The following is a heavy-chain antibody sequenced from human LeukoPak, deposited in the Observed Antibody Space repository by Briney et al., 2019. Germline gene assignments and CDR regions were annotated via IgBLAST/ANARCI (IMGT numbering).Heavy chain of an antibody. J-gene: IGHJ4*02. CDR3: ARDKNNYDSSRYSHPLDY. Sequence: NPGGSLRLSCAASGLTFSSYSMNWVRQAPGKGLEWVSSISSSSIYIYYADSVKGRFTISRDNAKNSLYLQMNSLRAEDTAVYYCARDKNNYDSSRYSHPLDYWGQGTLVAVSS. D-gene: IGHD3-22*01. CDR2: ISSSSIYI. CDR1: GLTFSSYS. V-gene: IGHV3-21*01.